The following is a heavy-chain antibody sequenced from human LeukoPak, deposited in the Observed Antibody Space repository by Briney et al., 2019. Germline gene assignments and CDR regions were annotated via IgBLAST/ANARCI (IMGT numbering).Heavy chain of an antibody. V-gene: IGHV3-23*01. Sequence: PGGSLRLSCAASGFTFSNYAMSWVRQAPGGGLEWVSGISGGGSDTNYADSVKARFTIFRDTSKNTLYLQMNSLRAEDTAVYYCARDPHYYYDNSGYFDYWGQGTLVTVSS. J-gene: IGHJ4*02. D-gene: IGHD3-22*01. CDR2: ISGGGSDT. CDR1: GFTFSNYA. CDR3: ARDPHYYYDNSGYFDY.